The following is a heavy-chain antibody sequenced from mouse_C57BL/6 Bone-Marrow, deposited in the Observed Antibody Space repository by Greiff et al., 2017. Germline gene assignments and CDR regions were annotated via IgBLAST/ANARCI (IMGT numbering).Heavy chain of an antibody. CDR2: INPSSGYT. CDR1: GYTFNSYW. V-gene: IGHV1-7*01. J-gene: IGHJ3*01. CDR3: ARTGVDY. Sequence: QVQLQQSGAELAIPGASVKLSCKASGYTFNSYWMHWVKQRPGQGLAWIGSINPSSGYTMYNQKFQDKATLTADTSSSTAYMQLSSRTYEDSAVYYCARTGVDYWGQGTLVTVSA.